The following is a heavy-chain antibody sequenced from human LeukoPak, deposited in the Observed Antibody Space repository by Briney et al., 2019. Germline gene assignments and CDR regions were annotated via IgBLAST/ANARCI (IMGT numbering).Heavy chain of an antibody. CDR2: INHSGST. D-gene: IGHD2-2*02. CDR1: GGSFSGYY. CDR3: ARDQTSYNYMDV. V-gene: IGHV4-34*01. Sequence: PSETLSLTCAVYGGSFSGYYWSWIRQPPGKGLEWIGEINHSGSTNYNPSLKSRVTISVDTSKNQFSLKLSSVTAADTAVYYCARDQTSYNYMDVWGKGTTVTVSS. J-gene: IGHJ6*03.